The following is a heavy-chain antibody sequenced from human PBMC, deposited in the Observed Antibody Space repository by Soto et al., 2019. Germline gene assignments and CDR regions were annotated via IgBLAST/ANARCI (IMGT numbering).Heavy chain of an antibody. Sequence: SETLSLNCTVYGGSITSRSSDWGWIRQPPGKGLEWIGSIYYSGSTYYNPSLKSRVTISVDTSKDQFSLKLSSVTAADTAVYYCARHRTRLGATLWFDPWGQGTLVT. CDR3: ARHRTRLGATLWFDP. V-gene: IGHV4-39*01. D-gene: IGHD1-26*01. J-gene: IGHJ5*02. CDR1: GGSITSRSSD. CDR2: IYYSGST.